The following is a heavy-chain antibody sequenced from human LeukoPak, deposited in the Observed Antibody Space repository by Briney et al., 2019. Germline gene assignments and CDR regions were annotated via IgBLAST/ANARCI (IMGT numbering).Heavy chain of an antibody. J-gene: IGHJ3*02. D-gene: IGHD2-8*01. V-gene: IGHV3-23*01. CDR1: GFTFGDFA. Sequence: GGSLRLSCTGSGFTFGDFAMSWVRQAPGKGLEWVSDQSDTGYYRNYADSAKGRFTISRDNSKNSLWLQMNSLRVEDTAVYYCARKWHGGFDIWSPGAMVTVSS. CDR3: ARKWHGGFDI. CDR2: QSDTGYYR.